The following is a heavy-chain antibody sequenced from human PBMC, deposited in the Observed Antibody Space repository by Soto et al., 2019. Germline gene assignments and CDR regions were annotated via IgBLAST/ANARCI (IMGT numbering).Heavy chain of an antibody. CDR3: ARVKYLLRFLEWLTWFYP. J-gene: IGHJ5*02. D-gene: IGHD3-3*01. Sequence: QPGGSLRLSCAASGFMFRSYAMNWVRQAPGKGLEWVAGMWYDGSTKYYGESVKGRYSISRDNSKNILDLQMNSLRAEDTAVYYCARVKYLLRFLEWLTWFYPWCQGTLVTVSS. V-gene: IGHV3-33*01. CDR1: GFMFRSYA. CDR2: MWYDGSTK.